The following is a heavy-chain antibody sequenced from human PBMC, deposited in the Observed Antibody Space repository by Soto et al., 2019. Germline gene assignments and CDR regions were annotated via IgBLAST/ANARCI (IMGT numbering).Heavy chain of an antibody. J-gene: IGHJ5*02. CDR3: ARGSRVPMVRGRRFDP. Sequence: QVQLQQWGAGLLKPSETLSLTCAVYGGSFSGYYWSWIRQPPGKGLEWIGEINHSGCTNYNPSLKSRVTISVDTSKNQFSLKLSSVTAADTAVYYCARGSRVPMVRGRRFDPWGQGTLVTVSS. D-gene: IGHD3-10*01. CDR1: GGSFSGYY. V-gene: IGHV4-34*01. CDR2: INHSGCT.